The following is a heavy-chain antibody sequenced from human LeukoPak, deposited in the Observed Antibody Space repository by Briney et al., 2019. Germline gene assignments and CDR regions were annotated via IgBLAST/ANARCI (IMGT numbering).Heavy chain of an antibody. V-gene: IGHV4-34*01. Sequence: SEALSLTCAVYGGSFSGYYWSWIRQPPGKGLEWIGEINHSGSTNYTPSLKSRVTISVDTSKNQFSLKLSSVTAADTAVYYCARAAGLRGYSYGPRLQHWGQGTLVTVSS. J-gene: IGHJ1*01. CDR1: GGSFSGYY. D-gene: IGHD5-18*01. CDR2: INHSGST. CDR3: ARAAGLRGYSYGPRLQH.